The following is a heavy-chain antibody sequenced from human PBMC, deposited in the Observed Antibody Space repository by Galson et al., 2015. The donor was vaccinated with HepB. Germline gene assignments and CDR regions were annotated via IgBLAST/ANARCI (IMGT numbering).Heavy chain of an antibody. V-gene: IGHV4-30-4*01. Sequence: TLSLTCTVSGGSISSGDYYWTWIRQPPGKGLEWIGHISFSGSTYYNPSLKSRLIISGDTSKNQFSLNLSSVTAADTAMYYCVCRKSSGWTRHWYFDLWGRGTLVTVSS. CDR2: ISFSGST. J-gene: IGHJ2*01. D-gene: IGHD6-19*01. CDR3: VCRKSSGWTRHWYFDL. CDR1: GGSISSGDYY.